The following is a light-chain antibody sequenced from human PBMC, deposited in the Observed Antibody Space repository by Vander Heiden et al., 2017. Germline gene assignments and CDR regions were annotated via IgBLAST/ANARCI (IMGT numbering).Light chain of an antibody. Sequence: EIVLTQSPATLSLSPGERATLSCRASQSVSSYLAWYQQKPGQAPRLRIYDASNRATGIPARFSGSGSGTDFTLTISSLEPEDFAVYYCQQRSNWNTFGGGTKVEIK. V-gene: IGKV3-11*01. J-gene: IGKJ4*01. CDR1: QSVSSY. CDR2: DAS. CDR3: QQRSNWNT.